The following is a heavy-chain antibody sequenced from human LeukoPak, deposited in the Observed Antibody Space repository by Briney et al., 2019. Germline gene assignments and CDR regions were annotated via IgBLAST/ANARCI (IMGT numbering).Heavy chain of an antibody. J-gene: IGHJ4*02. V-gene: IGHV3-48*03. CDR3: ARGGVDYYGSGTYYLMYYFDY. CDR1: GFNLSSYE. CDR2: INRSGNTI. D-gene: IGHD3-10*01. Sequence: GSLRLSCAGSGFNLSSYEMNWVRPAPGEGLEWVSYINRSGNTIYYEDPVKGRFTISRDDPHNTLYLQMNSLRAEDTAVYFCARGGVDYYGSGTYYLMYYFDYWGQGALVTVSS.